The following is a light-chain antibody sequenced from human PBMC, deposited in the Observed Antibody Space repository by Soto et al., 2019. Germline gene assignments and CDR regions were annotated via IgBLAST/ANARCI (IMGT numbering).Light chain of an antibody. CDR3: QQSYSTPLT. Sequence: DIKMTQSPSTLSATVGDRVTISCRASQGIGNALGWYQQKPGKAPKLLIYAASSLQSGVPSRFSGSGSGTDFTLTISSLQPEDFATYYCQQSYSTPLTFGGGTKVDIK. CDR1: QGIGNA. V-gene: IGKV1-39*01. J-gene: IGKJ4*01. CDR2: AAS.